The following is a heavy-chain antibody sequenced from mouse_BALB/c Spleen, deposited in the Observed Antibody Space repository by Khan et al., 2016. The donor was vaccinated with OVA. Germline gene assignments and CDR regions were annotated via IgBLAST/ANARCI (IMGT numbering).Heavy chain of an antibody. D-gene: IGHD2-3*01. Sequence: EVKLLESGPGLVKPSQSLSLTCTVTGYSITSDYAWNWIRQFPGIKLEWMGYISYSGSTNYNPALKSRISITRDTSKNQFFLQLNSVTTEDTATYYCARDGPRYNYAMDYGGQGTSVTVSA. V-gene: IGHV3-2*02. CDR1: GYSITSDYA. CDR3: ARDGPRYNYAMDY. CDR2: ISYSGST. J-gene: IGHJ4*01.